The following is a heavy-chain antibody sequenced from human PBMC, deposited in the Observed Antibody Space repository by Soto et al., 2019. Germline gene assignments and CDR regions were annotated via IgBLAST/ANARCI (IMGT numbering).Heavy chain of an antibody. CDR1: GFTFSSYA. Sequence: QVQLVESGGGVVQPGRSLRLSCAASGFTFSSYALHWVRQAPGKGLEWVAVISYDGSTKYYADSVKGRFTISRDNSKHTLYLQMNSLRAEDTAVYDWGREGGDGGILGTRTRGGEDHYYGMDVWGQGTTVTVSS. D-gene: IGHD1-26*01. CDR3: GREGGDGGILGTRTRGGEDHYYGMDV. J-gene: IGHJ6*02. CDR2: ISYDGSTK. V-gene: IGHV3-30-3*01.